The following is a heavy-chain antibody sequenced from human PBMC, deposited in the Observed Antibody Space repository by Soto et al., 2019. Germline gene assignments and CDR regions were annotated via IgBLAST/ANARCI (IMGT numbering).Heavy chain of an antibody. CDR3: ARGSIFGAVESAKYYYGLDV. V-gene: IGHV1-18*01. J-gene: IGHJ6*02. CDR1: GYSFRSYG. Sequence: ASVKVSCKASGYSFRSYGISWVRQAPGQGLEWLAWISGYNGNTKYAQKLQGRVTMTKDASTSTAYMELTSLRSDDTAVYYCARGSIFGAVESAKYYYGLDVWGQGTTVTVSS. D-gene: IGHD3-10*01. CDR2: ISGYNGNT.